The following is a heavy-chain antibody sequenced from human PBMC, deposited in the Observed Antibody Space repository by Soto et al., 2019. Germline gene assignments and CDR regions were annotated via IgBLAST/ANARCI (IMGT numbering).Heavy chain of an antibody. CDR1: GFTFSSYA. V-gene: IGHV3-23*01. J-gene: IGHJ2*01. Sequence: EVQLLESGGGLVQPGGSLRLSCAASGFTFSSYAMNWVRQAPGKGLEWVSVISGSGGSTYYADSVKGRFTIFRDNSKNTRYLQMNSLRAEDTVVYYCAKRTTGWYFDLWGRGTLVTVSS. CDR3: AKRTTGWYFDL. CDR2: ISGSGGST.